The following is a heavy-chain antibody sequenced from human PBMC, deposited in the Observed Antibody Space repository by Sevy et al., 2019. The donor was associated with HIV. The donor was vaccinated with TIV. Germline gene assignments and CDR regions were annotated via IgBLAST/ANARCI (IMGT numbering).Heavy chain of an antibody. V-gene: IGHV3-21*01. Sequence: GGSLRLSCAASGFTFSSYSMNWVRQAPGKGLEWVSSISSSSSYIYYADSVKVRFTISRDNAKNSLYLQMNSLRAEDTAVYYCARAYTMTGDSSSWHGDYWGQGTLVTVSS. J-gene: IGHJ4*02. D-gene: IGHD6-13*01. CDR2: ISSSSSYI. CDR1: GFTFSSYS. CDR3: ARAYTMTGDSSSWHGDY.